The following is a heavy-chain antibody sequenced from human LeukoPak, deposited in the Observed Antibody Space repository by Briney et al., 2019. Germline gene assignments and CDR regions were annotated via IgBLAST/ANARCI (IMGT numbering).Heavy chain of an antibody. D-gene: IGHD3-22*01. V-gene: IGHV4-4*07. CDR1: GGSISSYY. CDR2: IYTSGST. CDR3: ARDTRPFARNYYDSSGAFDI. J-gene: IGHJ3*02. Sequence: SETLSLTCTVSGGSISSYYWSWIRQPAGKGLEWIGRIYTSGSTNYNPSLKSRVTMSVDTSKNQFSLKLSSVTAADTAVYYCARDTRPFARNYYDSSGAFDIWGQGTMVTVSS.